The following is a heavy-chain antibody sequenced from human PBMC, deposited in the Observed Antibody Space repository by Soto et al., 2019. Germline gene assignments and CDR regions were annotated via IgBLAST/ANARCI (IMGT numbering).Heavy chain of an antibody. CDR3: ARTLYGDNVDY. D-gene: IGHD4-17*01. Sequence: QVQLVQSGAEVKKPGASVKFSCKASGYTFTSYDSNWVRQATGQGLEWMGWMNPNSGNTGYAEKFNGRVTMTRNTTKSKAYMELSSLRSEDTAVYYCARTLYGDNVDYWGQGTLVTVSS. J-gene: IGHJ4*02. V-gene: IGHV1-8*01. CDR1: GYTFTSYD. CDR2: MNPNSGNT.